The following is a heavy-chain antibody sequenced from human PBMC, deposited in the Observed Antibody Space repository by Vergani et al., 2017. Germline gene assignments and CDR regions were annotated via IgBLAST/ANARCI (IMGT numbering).Heavy chain of an antibody. J-gene: IGHJ4*02. CDR1: GGTFSSYT. Sequence: QVQLVQSGAEVKKPGSSVKVSCKASGGTFSSYTISWERQAPGQGLEWMGGIIPIMGTAKYAQKFQGRVTISADESTSTAYMELNSLRSEDTAVYYCARLRPADYWGQGSLVTVSS. CDR2: IIPIMGTA. D-gene: IGHD2-2*01. V-gene: IGHV1-69*01. CDR3: ARLRPADY.